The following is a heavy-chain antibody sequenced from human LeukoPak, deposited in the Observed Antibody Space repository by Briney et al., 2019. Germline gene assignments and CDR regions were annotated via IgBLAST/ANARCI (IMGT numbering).Heavy chain of an antibody. V-gene: IGHV4-34*01. CDR1: GGSFSGYY. CDR2: INHSGST. Sequence: SETLSLICAVYGGSFSGYYWSWIRQPPGKGLELNGEINHSGSTNYNPSLKSRVTISVDTSKNQFSLKLSSVTAADTAVYYCARRAKWAYLSYFDYWGQGTLFTVSS. CDR3: ARRAKWAYLSYFDY. D-gene: IGHD2-2*02. J-gene: IGHJ4*02.